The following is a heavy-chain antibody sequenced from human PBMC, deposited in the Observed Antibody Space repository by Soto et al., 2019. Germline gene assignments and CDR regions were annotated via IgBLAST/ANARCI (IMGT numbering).Heavy chain of an antibody. Sequence: GGSLRLSCAASGFTFSDYWMHWVRQAPGKGLVWLSRINSDGSITNYAGSVKGRFTISRDNTKNTLYLQMNSLRAEDTAIFYCARATTAAAAIIDYWGQGSLVTVSS. CDR3: ARATTAAAAIIDY. CDR2: INSDGSIT. CDR1: GFTFSDYW. V-gene: IGHV3-74*01. D-gene: IGHD2-2*02. J-gene: IGHJ4*02.